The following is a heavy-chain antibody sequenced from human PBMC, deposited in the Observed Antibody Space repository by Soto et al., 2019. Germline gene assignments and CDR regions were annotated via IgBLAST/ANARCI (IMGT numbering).Heavy chain of an antibody. CDR3: AREKWMVRRNDPFDI. CDR1: GYTFINYY. Sequence: QVQLVQSGAEVKKPGASVKVSCKASGYTFINYYMHWVRQAPGQGLEWMGIINPNGGSTTYAQKFQGGVTLTRETSTNTVNMELSSLRSEDTAVYYCAREKWMVRRNDPFDIWGQGTMVTVSS. CDR2: INPNGGST. D-gene: IGHD6-19*01. V-gene: IGHV1-46*01. J-gene: IGHJ3*02.